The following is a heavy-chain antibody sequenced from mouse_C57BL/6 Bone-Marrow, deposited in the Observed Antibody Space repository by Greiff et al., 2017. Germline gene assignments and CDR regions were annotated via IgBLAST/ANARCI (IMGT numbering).Heavy chain of an antibody. V-gene: IGHV1-15*01. CDR2: IDPETGGT. CDR1: GYTFTDYE. D-gene: IGHD1-1*01. CDR3: TLITTVVRAY. J-gene: IGHJ3*01. Sequence: QVQLQQSGAELVRPGASVTLSCKASGYTFTDYEMHWVKQTPVHGLEWIGAIDPETGGTAYNQKFKGKAILTADKSSSTAYVELRSLTSEDSAVYYCTLITTVVRAYWGQGTLVTVSA.